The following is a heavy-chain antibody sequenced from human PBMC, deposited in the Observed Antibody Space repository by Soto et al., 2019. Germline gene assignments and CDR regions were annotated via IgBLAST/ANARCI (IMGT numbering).Heavy chain of an antibody. CDR1: GYTFTSYA. CDR3: AGDAAVGLFDY. CDR2: ISADNGNT. V-gene: IGHV1-3*01. J-gene: IGHJ4*02. D-gene: IGHD1-26*01. Sequence: GASVKVSRKASGYTFTSYAMHWVRQAPRQRLEWMGWISADNGNTNYAQEFQGRVTMTTDTSTSTAYMELRSLRSDDTAVYYCAGDAAVGLFDYWGQGTLVTVSS.